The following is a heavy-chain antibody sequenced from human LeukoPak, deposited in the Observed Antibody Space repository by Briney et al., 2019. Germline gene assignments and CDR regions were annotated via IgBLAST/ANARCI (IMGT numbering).Heavy chain of an antibody. CDR3: ALDQSPGAETWFDP. J-gene: IGHJ5*02. CDR1: GGTFSSYA. CDR2: IIPILGIA. V-gene: IGHV1-69*04. D-gene: IGHD2-2*03. Sequence: SVKVSCKASGGTFSSYAISWVRQAPGQGLEWMGRIIPILGIANYAQKFQGRVTITADKSTSTAYMELSSLRSEDTAVYYCALDQSPGAETWFDPWGQGTLVTVSS.